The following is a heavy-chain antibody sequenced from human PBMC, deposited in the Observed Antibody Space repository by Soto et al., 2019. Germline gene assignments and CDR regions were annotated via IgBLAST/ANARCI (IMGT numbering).Heavy chain of an antibody. Sequence: ASVKVSCKASGYTFNGYAMHWVRQAPGQRLEWMGWINAGNGNTKYSQKFQGRVTITRDTSASTAYMELSSLRSEDTAVYYCARGFHSHYYHYMDVWAKGTTVTVSS. CDR1: GYTFNGYA. CDR2: INAGNGNT. CDR3: ARGFHSHYYHYMDV. J-gene: IGHJ6*03. V-gene: IGHV1-3*01. D-gene: IGHD2-21*01.